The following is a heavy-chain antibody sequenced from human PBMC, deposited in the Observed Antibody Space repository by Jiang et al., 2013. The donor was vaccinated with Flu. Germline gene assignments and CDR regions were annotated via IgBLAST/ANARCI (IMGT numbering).Heavy chain of an antibody. D-gene: IGHD2-2*02. J-gene: IGHJ6*02. CDR1: GFSFSDPTMG. Sequence: KPTQTLTLTCTVSGFSFSDPTMGVSWIRQPPGKALEWLAHIFSNDEKSYSTSLRSRLTISKDTSKSQVVLTMTNLDPVDTATYYCARARSCNGTYCYTRFHYYALDVWGPGTTVTVSS. CDR3: ARARSCNGTYCYTRFHYYALDV. CDR2: IFSNDEK. V-gene: IGHV2-26*01.